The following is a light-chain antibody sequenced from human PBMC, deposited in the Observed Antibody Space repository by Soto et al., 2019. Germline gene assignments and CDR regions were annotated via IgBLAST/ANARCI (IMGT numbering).Light chain of an antibody. CDR1: QSISIW. CDR3: QHYSDYSWT. J-gene: IGKJ1*01. Sequence: DIHMTQSPSTLSASVGDRVTITCRASQSISIWLAWYQQKPGRAPNLLIYGTSSLVSGVPSRFSGSGSGTEFTLTISSLQPDDFATYYCQHYSDYSWTFGQGTKVEIK. CDR2: GTS. V-gene: IGKV1-5*03.